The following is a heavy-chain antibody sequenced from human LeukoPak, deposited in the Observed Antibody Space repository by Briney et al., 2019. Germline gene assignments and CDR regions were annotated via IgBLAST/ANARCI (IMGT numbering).Heavy chain of an antibody. Sequence: SETLSLTCAVYGGSFSGYYWSWIRQPPGKGLEWIGEINHSGSTNYNPSLKSRVTISVDTSKSQFSLKLSSVTAADTAVYYCARGSLSSSSSWYSHYYYGMDVWGQGTTVTVSS. CDR3: ARGSLSSSSSWYSHYYYGMDV. CDR2: INHSGST. V-gene: IGHV4-34*01. J-gene: IGHJ6*02. CDR1: GGSFSGYY. D-gene: IGHD6-13*01.